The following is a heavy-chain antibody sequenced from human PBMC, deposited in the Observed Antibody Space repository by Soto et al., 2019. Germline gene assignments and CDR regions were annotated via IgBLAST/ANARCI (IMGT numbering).Heavy chain of an antibody. CDR3: ARGHYDILTGYHSQGRWY. Sequence: QLQLQESGPGLVKPSETLSLTCTVSGGSISSSSYYWGWIRQPPGKGLEWIGSIYYSGSTYYNPSLKSRVTISVDTSKNQFSLKLSSVTAADTAVYYCARGHYDILTGYHSQGRWYWGQGTLVTVSS. V-gene: IGHV4-39*01. J-gene: IGHJ4*02. CDR1: GGSISSSSYY. CDR2: IYYSGST. D-gene: IGHD3-9*01.